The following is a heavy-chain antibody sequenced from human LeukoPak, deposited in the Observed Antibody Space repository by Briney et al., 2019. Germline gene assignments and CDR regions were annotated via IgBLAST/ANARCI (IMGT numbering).Heavy chain of an antibody. CDR2: IKQDGSEK. CDR3: ARDPTE. J-gene: IGHJ4*02. CDR1: RFTFSSYA. V-gene: IGHV3-7*01. Sequence: GGSLRLSCAASRFTFSSYAMSWVRQAPGKGLEWVANIKQDGSEKYYVDSVKGRFTISRDNAKNSLYLQMNSLRAEDTAVYYCARDPTEWGQGTLVTVSS.